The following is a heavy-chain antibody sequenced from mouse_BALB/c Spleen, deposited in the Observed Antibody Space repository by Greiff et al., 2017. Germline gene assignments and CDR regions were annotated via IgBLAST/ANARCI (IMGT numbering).Heavy chain of an antibody. CDR1: GFTFSSYA. J-gene: IGHJ2*01. Sequence: EVKLMESGGGLVKPGGSLKLSCAASGFTFSSYAMSWVRQTPEKRLEWVATISSGGSYTYYPDSVKGRFTISRDNAKNTLYLQMSSLRSEDTAMYYCGRHEGNYDYWGQGTTLTVSS. D-gene: IGHD2-1*01. CDR2: ISSGGSYT. CDR3: GRHEGNYDY. V-gene: IGHV5-9-3*01.